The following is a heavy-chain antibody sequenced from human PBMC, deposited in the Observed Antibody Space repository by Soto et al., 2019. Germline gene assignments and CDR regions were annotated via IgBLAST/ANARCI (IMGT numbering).Heavy chain of an antibody. J-gene: IGHJ4*02. Sequence: PGGSLRLSCAASGFTVSSNYMSWVRQAPGKGLEWVSVIYSGGSTYYADSVKGRFTISRDNSKNTLYLQMNSLRAEDTAVYYCASEMLFWSGHYAPWGQGTLVTVSS. D-gene: IGHD3-3*01. CDR3: ASEMLFWSGHYAP. CDR1: GFTVSSNY. CDR2: IYSGGST. V-gene: IGHV3-66*01.